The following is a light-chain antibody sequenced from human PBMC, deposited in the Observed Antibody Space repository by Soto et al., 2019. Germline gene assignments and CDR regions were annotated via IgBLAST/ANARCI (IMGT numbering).Light chain of an antibody. V-gene: IGKV1-8*01. CDR3: QQYGSSPT. CDR2: DAS. J-gene: IGKJ5*01. Sequence: AIRMTQSPSSFSASTGDRVSITCRATQDIGTYLAWYQQIPGKAPKLLIYDASTLQTGVPSRFSGSGSGTDFTLTIGRLEPEDFAVYYCQQYGSSPTFGEGTRLEIK. CDR1: QDIGTY.